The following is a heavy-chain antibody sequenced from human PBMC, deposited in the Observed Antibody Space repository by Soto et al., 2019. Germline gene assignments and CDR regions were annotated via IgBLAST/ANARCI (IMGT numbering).Heavy chain of an antibody. V-gene: IGHV3-53*05. D-gene: IGHD1-26*01. CDR3: AKDRPSGSRPYYYGMDV. Sequence: PGGSLRLSCAASGFTVSSTYMSWVRQAPGKGLEWVSVIYSGGSTYYADSVKGRFTISRDNSKNTLYLQMNSLRAEDTAVYYCAKDRPSGSRPYYYGMDVWGQGTTVTVSS. J-gene: IGHJ6*02. CDR1: GFTVSSTY. CDR2: IYSGGST.